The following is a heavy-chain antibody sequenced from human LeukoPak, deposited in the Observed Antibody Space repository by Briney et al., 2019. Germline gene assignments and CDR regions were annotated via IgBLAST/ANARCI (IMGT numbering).Heavy chain of an antibody. J-gene: IGHJ5*02. Sequence: ASVKVSCEASGYTFTSLGISWVRQAPGQGLEWMGWVSAYNGETDYAQKFQGRVTMTRDTSTSTAYMELRSLRSDDTAVYYCARIEYSSSSDWFDPWGQGTLVTVSS. D-gene: IGHD6-6*01. CDR2: VSAYNGET. V-gene: IGHV1-18*01. CDR3: ARIEYSSSSDWFDP. CDR1: GYTFTSLG.